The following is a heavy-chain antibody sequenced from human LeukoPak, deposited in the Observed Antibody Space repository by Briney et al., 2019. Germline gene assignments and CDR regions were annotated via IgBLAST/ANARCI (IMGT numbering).Heavy chain of an antibody. V-gene: IGHV3-23*03. D-gene: IGHD1-26*01. CDR3: TRDLREHGVFDI. Sequence: GGSLRLSCAASGFTFSSYAMSWVRQAPGKGLEWVSEIYSDGTTYYTASVKGRFSVSRDNFKNTVYLDMNSLRGEDTAIYYCTRDLREHGVFDIWGQGTMVTVSS. CDR2: IYSDGTT. J-gene: IGHJ3*02. CDR1: GFTFSSYA.